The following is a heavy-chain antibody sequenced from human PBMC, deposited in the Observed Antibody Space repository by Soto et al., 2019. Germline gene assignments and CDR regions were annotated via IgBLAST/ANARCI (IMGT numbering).Heavy chain of an antibody. CDR1: GYTFTGYY. CDR3: ARRGRRSPGWFDP. J-gene: IGHJ5*02. Sequence: QVQLVQSGAEVKKPGASVKVSCKASGYTFTGYYMHWVRQAPGQGLEWMGWINPNSGGTNYAQKFQGRVTMTSETSISTASMELSSLTSDDTAVHYCARRGRRSPGWFDPWGQGPLVTVSS. CDR2: INPNSGGT. V-gene: IGHV1-2*02. D-gene: IGHD1-26*01.